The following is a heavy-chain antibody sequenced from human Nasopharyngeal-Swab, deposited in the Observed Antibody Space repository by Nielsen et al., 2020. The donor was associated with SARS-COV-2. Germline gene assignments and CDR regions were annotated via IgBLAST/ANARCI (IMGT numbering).Heavy chain of an antibody. Sequence: GGSLRLSCAASGFTFSSYGMHWVRQAPGKGLEWVAVIWYDGSNKYYADSVKGRSTISRDNSKNTLYLQMNSLRAEDTAVYYCARVLPGNDYGDYPDYWGQGTLVTVSS. CDR2: IWYDGSNK. CDR3: ARVLPGNDYGDYPDY. CDR1: GFTFSSYG. D-gene: IGHD4-17*01. J-gene: IGHJ4*02. V-gene: IGHV3-33*01.